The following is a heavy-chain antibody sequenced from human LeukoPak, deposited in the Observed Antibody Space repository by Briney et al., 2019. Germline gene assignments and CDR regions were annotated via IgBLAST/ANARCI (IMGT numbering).Heavy chain of an antibody. CDR1: GGSISSYY. Sequence: PSETLSLTCTVSGGSISSYYWNWIRQPPGKGLEWIGYIYYSGSTNYNPSLKSRVTISVDTSKNQFSLNLSSVTAADTAVYYCAREEVAVTRDAFDIWGQGTMVTVSS. CDR2: IYYSGST. D-gene: IGHD6-19*01. V-gene: IGHV4-59*01. CDR3: AREEVAVTRDAFDI. J-gene: IGHJ3*02.